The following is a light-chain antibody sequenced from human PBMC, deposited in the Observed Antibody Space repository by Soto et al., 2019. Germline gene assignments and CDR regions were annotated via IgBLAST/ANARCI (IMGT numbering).Light chain of an antibody. J-gene: IGLJ3*02. V-gene: IGLV2-14*01. CDR1: TGDIGTYNY. CDR3: TSFTNSRTVV. CDR2: XXX. Sequence: QSALTQPASVSGSPGQSITISCTGTTGDIGTYNYVSWYQHHPDKAPRLMIYXXXXXXXXXXXXXXGSKSGNTASLTISGLQAXXXXDYYCTSFTNSRTVVFGGGTKLTVL.